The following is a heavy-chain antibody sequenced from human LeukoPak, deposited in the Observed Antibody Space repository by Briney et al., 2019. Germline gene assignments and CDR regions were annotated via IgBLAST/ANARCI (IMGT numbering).Heavy chain of an antibody. V-gene: IGHV4-59*01. CDR2: IYYSGST. J-gene: IGHJ4*02. CDR1: GGSISSYY. Sequence: PSETLSLTCTVSGGSISSYYWSWIRQPPGKGLEWIGYIYYSGSTNYNPSLKSRVTISVDTSKNQFSLKLSSVTAADTAVYYCARDRERYSSGWYTAGYYFDYWGQGTLVTVSS. D-gene: IGHD6-19*01. CDR3: ARDRERYSSGWYTAGYYFDY.